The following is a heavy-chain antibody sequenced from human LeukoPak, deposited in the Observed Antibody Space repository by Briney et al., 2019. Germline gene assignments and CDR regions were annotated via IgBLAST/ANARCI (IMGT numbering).Heavy chain of an antibody. J-gene: IGHJ4*02. CDR3: TREYLTVSYFDY. Sequence: GVSLRLSCAASGFTFSSYWMSWVRQAPGRGLEWVANIKQDGSEQYYVDSVKGRFTISRDNAKNSLFLQMNSLRGEDTAVYYCTREYLTVSYFDYWGQGTLVTVSS. V-gene: IGHV3-7*05. CDR1: GFTFSSYW. CDR2: IKQDGSEQ. D-gene: IGHD4-11*01.